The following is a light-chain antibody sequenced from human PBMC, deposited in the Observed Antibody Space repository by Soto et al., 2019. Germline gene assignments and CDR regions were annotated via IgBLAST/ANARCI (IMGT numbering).Light chain of an antibody. J-gene: IGLJ1*01. CDR3: CSYAGSNTLYV. CDR1: SGDIGTYDH. CDR2: AVS. V-gene: IGLV2-11*01. Sequence: ALTQPRSVSGSPGQSVTISCTGTSGDIGTYDHVSWYQQHPGKAPKLIIYAVSKRPSGVPDRFSGSKSGNTASLTISGLQAEDEADYYCCSYAGSNTLYVFGTGTKVTV.